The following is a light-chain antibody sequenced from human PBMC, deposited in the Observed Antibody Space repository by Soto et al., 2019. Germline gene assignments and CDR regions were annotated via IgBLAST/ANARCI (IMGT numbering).Light chain of an antibody. V-gene: IGKV3-15*01. CDR1: QSVRSTY. CDR2: GVS. Sequence: EIVMTQSPVTLSVSPGERATLSCRASQSVRSTYLAWYQQKPGQAPRLLIFGVSNRAAGIPARFSGSGSGTDFALKISRVEAEDVGVYYCMQGTHWPITFGQGTRLENK. CDR3: MQGTHWPIT. J-gene: IGKJ5*01.